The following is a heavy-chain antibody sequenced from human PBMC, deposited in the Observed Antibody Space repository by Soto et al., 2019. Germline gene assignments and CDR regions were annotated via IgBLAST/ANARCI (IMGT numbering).Heavy chain of an antibody. D-gene: IGHD1-26*01. CDR3: VKLEGVPGATSGKFDY. CDR2: ISGNGVTT. J-gene: IGHJ4*02. CDR1: GFTFSSYA. Sequence: EVELLESGGGLVQPGGSPRLSCAASGFTFSSYAMSWVRQAPGKGLEWVSIISGNGVTTYFADSVKGRFTISRDNSKNSRFLQMKTLRTEDSAVYYCVKLEGVPGATSGKFDYWGQGTVVIVSS. V-gene: IGHV3-23*01.